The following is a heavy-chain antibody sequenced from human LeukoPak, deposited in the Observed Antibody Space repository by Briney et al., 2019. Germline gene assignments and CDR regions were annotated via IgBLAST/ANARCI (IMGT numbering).Heavy chain of an antibody. V-gene: IGHV4-59*01. CDR2: IYYSGRT. CDR3: ARGWVPTAYYYMDV. J-gene: IGHJ6*03. D-gene: IGHD5-24*01. Sequence: SETLSLTCTVSGGSISSYYWSWIRQPPGKGLEWIGDIYYSGRTNYNPSLKSRVTISVDTSKNQFSLKLSSVTAADTAVYYCARGWVPTAYYYMDVWGKGTTVTVSS. CDR1: GGSISSYY.